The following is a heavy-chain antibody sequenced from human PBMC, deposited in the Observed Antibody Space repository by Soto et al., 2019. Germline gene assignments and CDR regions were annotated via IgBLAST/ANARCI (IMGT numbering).Heavy chain of an antibody. Sequence: TSETLSLTCTVSGGSVSSGSYYWSWIRQPPGKGLEWIGYIYYSGSTNYNPSLKSRVTISVDTSKNQFSLKLSSVTAADTAVYYCARRIPEAGYNRKWFDPWGQGTLVTVSS. CDR1: GGSVSSGSYY. V-gene: IGHV4-61*01. CDR3: ARRIPEAGYNRKWFDP. D-gene: IGHD6-13*01. J-gene: IGHJ5*02. CDR2: IYYSGST.